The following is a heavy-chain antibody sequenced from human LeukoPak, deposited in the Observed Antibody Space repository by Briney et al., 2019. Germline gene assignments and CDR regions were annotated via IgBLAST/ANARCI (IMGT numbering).Heavy chain of an antibody. CDR1: GFTFSSYA. V-gene: IGHV3-30*01. D-gene: IGHD3-22*01. CDR3: ARCRYYDSSGYFDY. Sequence: PGRSLRLSCAASGFTFSSYAMHWVRQAPGKGLEWVAVISYDGSNKYYADSVKGRFTISRDNSKNTLYLQMNSLRAEDTAVYYCARCRYYDSSGYFDYWGQGTLVTVSS. CDR2: ISYDGSNK. J-gene: IGHJ4*02.